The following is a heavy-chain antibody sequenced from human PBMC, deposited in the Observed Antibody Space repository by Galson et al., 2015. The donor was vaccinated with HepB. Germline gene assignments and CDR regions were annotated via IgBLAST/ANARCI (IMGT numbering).Heavy chain of an antibody. CDR2: IRQDGSER. CDR3: ARAIGGAASL. V-gene: IGHV3-7*03. Sequence: SLRLSCAASGCIFSSYWMHWVRQAPGKGLEWVANIRQDGSERYYVDSVKGRFTISRDNAKNSLYLQMSSLRAEDTAVYYCARAIGGAASLWGQGTLVTVSS. CDR1: GCIFSSYW. J-gene: IGHJ4*02. D-gene: IGHD4/OR15-4a*01.